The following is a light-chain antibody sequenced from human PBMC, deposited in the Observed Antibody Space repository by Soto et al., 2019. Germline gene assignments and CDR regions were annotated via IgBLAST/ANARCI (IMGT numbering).Light chain of an antibody. CDR3: SSYTSSSTVV. J-gene: IGLJ2*01. CDR1: SSDVGGYNY. V-gene: IGLV2-14*01. CDR2: DVS. Sequence: QSALTQPASVSGSPGQSITISCTGTSSDVGGYNYVSWYQQHPGKAPKLMIYDVSNRPSELSNRFSGSKSGNTASLTISGLQADDEADDYCSSYTSSSTVVFGGGTKLTVL.